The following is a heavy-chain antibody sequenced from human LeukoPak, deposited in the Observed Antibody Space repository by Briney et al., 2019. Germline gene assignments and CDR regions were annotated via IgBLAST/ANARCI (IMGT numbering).Heavy chain of an antibody. V-gene: IGHV7-4-1*02. J-gene: IGHJ4*02. CDR2: INTNTGNP. CDR3: ASGALERGVSFDY. CDR1: GYTFTSYA. Sequence: ASVKVSCTASGYTFTSYAMNWVRQAPGQGLEWMGWINTNTGNPTYAQGFTGRFVFSLDTSVSTAYLQISSLKAEDTAVYYCASGALERGVSFDYWGQGTLVTVSS. D-gene: IGHD1-1*01.